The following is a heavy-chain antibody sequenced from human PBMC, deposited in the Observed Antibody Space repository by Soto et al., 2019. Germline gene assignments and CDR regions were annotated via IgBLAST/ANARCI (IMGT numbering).Heavy chain of an antibody. Sequence: QTGGSLRLSCAASGFTFSSYWMSWVRQAPGKGLEWVANIRQDGSEKYYVDSVKGRFTISRDNAKNSLYLQMNSLRAEDTAVYYCAREDTRSYGSGSYLNYYYYGMDVWGQGTTVTVSS. CDR2: IRQDGSEK. J-gene: IGHJ6*02. CDR1: GFTFSSYW. CDR3: AREDTRSYGSGSYLNYYYYGMDV. D-gene: IGHD3-10*01. V-gene: IGHV3-7*03.